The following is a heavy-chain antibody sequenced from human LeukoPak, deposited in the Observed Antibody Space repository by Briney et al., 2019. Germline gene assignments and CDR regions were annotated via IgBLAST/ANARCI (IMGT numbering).Heavy chain of an antibody. D-gene: IGHD3-16*01. J-gene: IGHJ4*02. Sequence: SETLSLTCTVSGGSISSSNYYWGWIRQPPGKGLEWIGTIYYSGNTYYNPSLKSRVTMSVDTSKNQFSLKLSSLTAADAAVYYCASVGLGESYPAYWVQGTLVTIPS. CDR3: ASVGLGESYPAY. CDR1: GGSISSSNYY. CDR2: IYYSGNT. V-gene: IGHV4-39*01.